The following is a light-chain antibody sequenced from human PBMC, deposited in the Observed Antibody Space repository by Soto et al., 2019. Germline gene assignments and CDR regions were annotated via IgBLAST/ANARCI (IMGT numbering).Light chain of an antibody. J-gene: IGKJ1*01. V-gene: IGKV3-20*01. CDR2: GAS. CDR1: QSVSSNY. Sequence: EVVLTQSPGTLSLSPGERVTLSCRASQSVSSNYLAWCHQKPGQAPRLLIYGASSRATGIPDRFSGSGSGTDFTLTISRLEPEDFAVYYCQQYGSSPWTFGQETKVEIK. CDR3: QQYGSSPWT.